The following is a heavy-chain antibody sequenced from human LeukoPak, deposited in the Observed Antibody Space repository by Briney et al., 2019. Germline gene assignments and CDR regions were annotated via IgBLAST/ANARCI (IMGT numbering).Heavy chain of an antibody. Sequence: SGTLSLTCAVSGGSLSSGSWWTWVRQPPGKGLEWIGEIHHDGPTNYNPSLKSRVTMSVDKSKNQFSLELNSVTAADTAVYYCARLGYTYGDFDYWGQGTLVTVSS. CDR3: ARLGYTYGDFDY. D-gene: IGHD5-18*01. V-gene: IGHV4-4*02. CDR2: IHHDGPT. CDR1: GGSLSSGSW. J-gene: IGHJ4*02.